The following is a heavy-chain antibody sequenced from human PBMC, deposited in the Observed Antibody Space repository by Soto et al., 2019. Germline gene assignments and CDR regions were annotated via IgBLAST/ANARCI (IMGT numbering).Heavy chain of an antibody. CDR2: VTGDGHTI. CDR1: GFTFANSW. V-gene: IGHV3-74*01. Sequence: GGSLRLSCAASGFTFANSWRHWIRQAPGKGPECVSRVTGDGHTIQYADSVKGRFTVSRDNAKNTLYLQMNSLRAEDTAVYYCATAEVDYWGPGTLVTVSS. CDR3: ATAEVDY. J-gene: IGHJ4*02.